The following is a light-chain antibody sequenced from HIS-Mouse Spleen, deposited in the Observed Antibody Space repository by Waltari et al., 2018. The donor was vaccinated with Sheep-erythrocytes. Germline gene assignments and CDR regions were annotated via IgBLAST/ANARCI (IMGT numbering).Light chain of an antibody. V-gene: IGLV3-25*03. Sequence: SYELTQPPSVSVSPGQTARITCSGDALPKHYAYWYQQKPGQAPGLVIYKDSERPSGIPERFSGSSSGTTVTLTISGVQAEDEADYYCQSADSSGTYPVFGGGTKLTVL. CDR2: KDS. CDR1: ALPKHY. CDR3: QSADSSGTYPV. J-gene: IGLJ2*01.